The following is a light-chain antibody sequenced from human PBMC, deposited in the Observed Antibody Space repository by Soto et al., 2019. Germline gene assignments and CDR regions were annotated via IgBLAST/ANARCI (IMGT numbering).Light chain of an antibody. CDR1: SSDIGAYAY. J-gene: IGLJ2*01. CDR2: DVN. CDR3: GSYTRSNSVI. V-gene: IGLV2-14*03. Sequence: QSALTQPASVSGSRGQSIAISCTGTSSDIGAYAYVSWYQQHPGKIPKLIVFDVNYRPSGVSSRFSGSKSGNTASLTISGLQAEDEADYYCGSYTRSNSVIFGGGTKLTVL.